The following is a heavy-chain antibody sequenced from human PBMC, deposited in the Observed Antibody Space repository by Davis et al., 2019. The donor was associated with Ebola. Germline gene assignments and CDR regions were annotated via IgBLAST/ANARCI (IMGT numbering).Heavy chain of an antibody. D-gene: IGHD1-26*01. Sequence: ASVKVSCKASGYTFTKYGMSWVRQAPGQGLEWMGWISAYNGNTAYEQILQGRVTMTTDTSTGTAYMELRSLRSDDTAVYFCARTSIVGTTTTASDIWGQGTMVTVSS. CDR3: ARTSIVGTTTTASDI. J-gene: IGHJ3*02. V-gene: IGHV1-18*01. CDR2: ISAYNGNT. CDR1: GYTFTKYG.